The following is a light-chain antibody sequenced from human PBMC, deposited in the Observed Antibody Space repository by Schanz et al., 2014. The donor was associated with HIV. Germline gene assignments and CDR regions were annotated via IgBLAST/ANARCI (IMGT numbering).Light chain of an antibody. Sequence: DIQMTQSPSTLSASVGDGVTITCRATQSISPWLAWYQQKPGKAPKLLINEASSLQSGVPSRFSGSGSGTEFTLTISGLQPDDFATYYCQELNSFPFTFGPGTKVDI. CDR3: QELNSFPFT. CDR2: EAS. V-gene: IGKV1-5*03. CDR1: QSISPW. J-gene: IGKJ3*01.